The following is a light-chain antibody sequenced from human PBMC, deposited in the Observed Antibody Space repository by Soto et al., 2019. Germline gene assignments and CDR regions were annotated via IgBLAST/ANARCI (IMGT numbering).Light chain of an antibody. V-gene: IGLV4-60*02. Sequence: QSVLTQSSSASASLGSWVKLTCTLSSGHSSYIIAWHQQQPGKAPRYLMKLEGSGSYNKGSGVPDRFSGSSSGADRYLTISNLQFEDEADYYCETWDSNSWVFRGGTTLTVL. CDR3: ETWDSNSWV. CDR2: LEGSGSY. J-gene: IGLJ3*02. CDR1: SGHSSYI.